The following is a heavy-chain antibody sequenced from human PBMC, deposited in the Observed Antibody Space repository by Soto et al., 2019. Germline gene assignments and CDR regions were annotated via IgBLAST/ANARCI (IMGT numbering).Heavy chain of an antibody. Sequence: QVQLVQSGAEVKKPGSSVKVSCKASGGTFSSYAISWVRQAPGQGLEWMGGIIPIFGTANYAQKFQGRVTITADKSTSTAYMELSSLRSEDTAVYCCARDGVDFWSGYLGWFDPWGQGTLVTVSS. CDR1: GGTFSSYA. D-gene: IGHD3-3*01. V-gene: IGHV1-69*06. CDR2: IIPIFGTA. CDR3: ARDGVDFWSGYLGWFDP. J-gene: IGHJ5*02.